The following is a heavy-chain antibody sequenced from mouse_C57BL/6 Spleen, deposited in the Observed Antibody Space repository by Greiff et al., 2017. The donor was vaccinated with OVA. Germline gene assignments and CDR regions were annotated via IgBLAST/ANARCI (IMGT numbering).Heavy chain of an antibody. V-gene: IGHV1-22*01. Sequence: EVQLQQSGPELVKPGASVKMSCKASGYTFTDYNMHWVKQSHGKSLEWIGYINPNNGGTSYNQKFKGKATLTVNKSSSTAYMELRSLTSEDSAVYYCARSGGDDEGDYYAMDYWGQGTSVTVSS. CDR1: GYTFTDYN. D-gene: IGHD2-2*01. J-gene: IGHJ4*01. CDR3: ARSGGDDEGDYYAMDY. CDR2: INPNNGGT.